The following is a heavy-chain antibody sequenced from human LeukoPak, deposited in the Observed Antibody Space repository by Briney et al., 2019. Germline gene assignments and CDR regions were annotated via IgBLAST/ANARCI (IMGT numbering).Heavy chain of an antibody. Sequence: SQTLSLTCTVSGGSISSGGYYWSWIRQHSGKGLEWIGYIYYSGSTYYNPSLKSRVTISVDTSKNQFSLKLSSVTAADTAVYYCARDYYDSRYFDYWGQGTPVTVSS. CDR2: IYYSGST. CDR1: GGSISSGGYY. V-gene: IGHV4-31*03. J-gene: IGHJ4*02. CDR3: ARDYYDSRYFDY. D-gene: IGHD3-22*01.